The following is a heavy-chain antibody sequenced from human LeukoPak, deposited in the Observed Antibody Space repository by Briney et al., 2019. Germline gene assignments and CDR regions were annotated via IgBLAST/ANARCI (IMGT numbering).Heavy chain of an antibody. D-gene: IGHD5-24*01. V-gene: IGHV4-59*01. Sequence: SETLSLTCTVSGGSISSYYWSWIRQPPGKGLDWIGYIYYSGSTNYNPSLKSRVTISVDTSKNQFSLKLSAVTAADTAVYYCARVPRDGYNQLDYWGQGTLLTVSS. J-gene: IGHJ4*02. CDR3: ARVPRDGYNQLDY. CDR1: GGSISSYY. CDR2: IYYSGST.